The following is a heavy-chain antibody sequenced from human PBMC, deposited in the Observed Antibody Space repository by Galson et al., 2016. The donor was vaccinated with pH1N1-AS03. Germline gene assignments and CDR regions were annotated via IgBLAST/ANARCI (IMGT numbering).Heavy chain of an antibody. D-gene: IGHD2-15*01. CDR3: AKYCRGTKCYGRFDP. J-gene: IGHJ5*02. Sequence: SETLSLTCIVSGVSVRSDSWSWVRQPPGKGLEWIAYISDSGTTNYNPSLKSRVTISVDTSKNQFSLRLSSMTAADTAVYYCAKYCRGTKCYGRFDPWGQGTLVTVSS. CDR1: GVSVRSDS. CDR2: ISDSGTT. V-gene: IGHV4-59*02.